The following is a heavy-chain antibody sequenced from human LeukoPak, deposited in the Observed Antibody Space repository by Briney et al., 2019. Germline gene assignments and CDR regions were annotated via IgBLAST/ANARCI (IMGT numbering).Heavy chain of an antibody. J-gene: IGHJ4*02. CDR3: ASARGSGNYYSPNDY. CDR1: GXTFSSYA. V-gene: IGHV3-30-3*01. Sequence: GGSLRLSCAASGXTFSSYAMHWVRQAPGKGLEWVAVISYDGSNKYYADSVKGRFTISRDNSKNTLHLQMNSLRPEDTAVYYCASARGSGNYYSPNDYWGQGTLVTVSS. CDR2: ISYDGSNK. D-gene: IGHD3-10*01.